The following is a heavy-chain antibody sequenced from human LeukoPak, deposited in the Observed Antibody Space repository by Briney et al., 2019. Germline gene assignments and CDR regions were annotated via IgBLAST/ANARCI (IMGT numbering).Heavy chain of an antibody. J-gene: IGHJ5*02. D-gene: IGHD4-17*01. CDR1: GYTFTGNH. Sequence: ASVKVSCKASGYTFTGNHMHWVRQAPGQGLEWMGWINPNSGGTNYAQKFQGRVTMTRDTSISTAYMELSRLRSDDTAVYYCARAGRDGDYVLRVLSWFDPWGQGTLVTVSS. CDR2: INPNSGGT. V-gene: IGHV1-2*02. CDR3: ARAGRDGDYVLRVLSWFDP.